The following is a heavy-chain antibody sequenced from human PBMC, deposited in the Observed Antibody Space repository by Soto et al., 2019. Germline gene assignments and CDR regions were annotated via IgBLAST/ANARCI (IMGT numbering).Heavy chain of an antibody. Sequence: QVQLVQSGAEVKKPGASVKVSCKASGYTFTSYGISWVRQAPGQGLEWMGWISAYNGNTNYAQKLQGRVTMTTDTSTSTAYMERRSLRSDDTAVYYCARLMPYYDYVWGSYQAGPLDYWGQGTLVTVSS. D-gene: IGHD3-16*02. CDR1: GYTFTSYG. CDR3: ARLMPYYDYVWGSYQAGPLDY. CDR2: ISAYNGNT. J-gene: IGHJ4*02. V-gene: IGHV1-18*01.